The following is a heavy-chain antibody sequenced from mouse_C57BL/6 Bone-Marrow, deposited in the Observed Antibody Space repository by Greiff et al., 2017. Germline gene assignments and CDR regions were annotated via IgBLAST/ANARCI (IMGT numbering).Heavy chain of an antibody. D-gene: IGHD4-1*01. CDR2: LDPSDGYT. J-gene: IGHJ2*01. Sequence: QVQLQQPGAELVKPGASVKLSCKASGYTFTSYWMQWVKQRPGQGLEWIGELDPSDGYTNSNQKFKGKATLTVDTSSSTAYMQLSSLTSEVSAVYYCARLARLGRYNFDYWGQGTTLTVSS. V-gene: IGHV1-50*01. CDR3: ARLARLGRYNFDY. CDR1: GYTFTSYW.